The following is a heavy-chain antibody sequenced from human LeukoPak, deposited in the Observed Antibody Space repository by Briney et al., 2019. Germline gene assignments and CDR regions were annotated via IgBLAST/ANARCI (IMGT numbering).Heavy chain of an antibody. D-gene: IGHD4-11*01. J-gene: IGHJ6*03. CDR3: AKDIGNYADYYYIDL. V-gene: IGHV3-30*02. Sequence: SGGSLRLSCAASGFTFKSYGMHWVRQAPGKGLEWVAFLRYDGSNNYYADSVKGRFTISRDNSKNTLYMQMNSQRAGDTAVYFCAKDIGNYADYYYIDLWGKGTTVTVYS. CDR2: LRYDGSNN. CDR1: GFTFKSYG.